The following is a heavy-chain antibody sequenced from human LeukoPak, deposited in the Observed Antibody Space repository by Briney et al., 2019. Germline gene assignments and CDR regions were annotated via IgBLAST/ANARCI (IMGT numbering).Heavy chain of an antibody. CDR2: ISSSSSYI. D-gene: IGHD5-18*01. CDR1: GFTFSSYS. J-gene: IGHJ4*02. Sequence: GGSLRLSCAASGFTFSSYSMNWIRQAPGKGLEWVSSISSSSSYIYYADSVKGRFTISRDYAKNSLYLQMNSLRAEDTAVYYCARERSAMVTGFDYWGQGTLVTVSS. CDR3: ARERSAMVTGFDY. V-gene: IGHV3-21*01.